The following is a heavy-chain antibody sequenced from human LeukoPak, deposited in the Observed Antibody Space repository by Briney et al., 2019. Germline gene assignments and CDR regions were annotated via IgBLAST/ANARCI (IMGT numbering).Heavy chain of an antibody. CDR3: AKGSSGWSMDAFDI. J-gene: IGHJ3*02. CDR1: GFTFDDYA. Sequence: GGSLRLSCAASGFTFDDYAMHLVRQAPGKGLEWVSGINWNTNSIKYADSVKGRFTISRDNAKNSLYLQMNSLRAEDTAFYYCAKGSSGWSMDAFDIWGQGTMVTVSS. V-gene: IGHV3-9*01. CDR2: INWNTNSI. D-gene: IGHD6-19*01.